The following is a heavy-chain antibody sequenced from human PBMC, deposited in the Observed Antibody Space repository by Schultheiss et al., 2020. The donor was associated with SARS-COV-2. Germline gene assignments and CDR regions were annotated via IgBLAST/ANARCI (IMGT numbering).Heavy chain of an antibody. CDR1: GYTFTGYY. Sequence: ASVKVSCKASGYTFTGYYMHWVRQAPGQGLEWMGWINPNSGGTNYAQKFQGRVTMTRDTSISTAYMELSRLRSDDTAVYYCARGSGYDHYYGMDVWCQGTTVTVSS. J-gene: IGHJ6*02. CDR3: ARGSGYDHYYGMDV. D-gene: IGHD2-15*01. CDR2: INPNSGGT. V-gene: IGHV1-2*02.